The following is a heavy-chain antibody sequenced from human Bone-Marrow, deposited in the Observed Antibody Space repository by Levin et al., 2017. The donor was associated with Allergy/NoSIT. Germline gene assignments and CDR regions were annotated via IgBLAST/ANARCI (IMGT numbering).Heavy chain of an antibody. V-gene: IGHV1-69*04. CDR3: ARDRDYGSGIRSIDY. Sequence: AASVKVSCTPSGGTFSRYAFSWVRQAPGQGLEWMGRIIPHLGTIDHAQKFQGRVTISADKSTSTVYMDLSSLRSEDTATYYCARDRDYGSGIRSIDYWGPGTLIIVSS. J-gene: IGHJ4*02. CDR2: IIPHLGTI. D-gene: IGHD3-10*01. CDR1: GGTFSRYA.